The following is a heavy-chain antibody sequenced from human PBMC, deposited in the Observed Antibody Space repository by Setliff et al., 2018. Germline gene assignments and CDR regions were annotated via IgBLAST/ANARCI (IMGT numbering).Heavy chain of an antibody. CDR2: IIPMFGT. Sequence: SVKVSCKASGGTFSSYVISWVREAPGQGLEGMGGIIPMFGTNYAQKFQGRVTITADESTSTAYMELSSLRSEDTAVYYCARRGLPAYLTGAYYYYYMDVWGKGTTVTVSS. V-gene: IGHV1-69*13. CDR3: ARRGLPAYLTGAYYYYYMDV. J-gene: IGHJ6*03. CDR1: GGTFSSYV. D-gene: IGHD7-27*01.